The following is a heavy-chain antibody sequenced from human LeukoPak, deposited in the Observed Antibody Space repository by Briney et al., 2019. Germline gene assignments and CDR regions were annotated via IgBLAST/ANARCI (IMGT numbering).Heavy chain of an antibody. Sequence: GGSLRLSCAASGFSFSSYGMHWVRQAPGKGLEWVAVIWYDGSYKYYADSVKGRFTISRDNSKNTLYLQMNSLRAEDTAVYYCAKDRGYYGSGGAYWGQGTVVTVSS. D-gene: IGHD3-10*01. CDR1: GFSFSSYG. CDR3: AKDRGYYGSGGAY. CDR2: IWYDGSYK. J-gene: IGHJ4*02. V-gene: IGHV3-33*06.